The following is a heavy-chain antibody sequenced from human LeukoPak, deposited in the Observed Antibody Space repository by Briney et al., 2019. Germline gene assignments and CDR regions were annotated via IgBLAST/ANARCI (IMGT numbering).Heavy chain of an antibody. V-gene: IGHV3-64*01. CDR3: ARDPSPIDYSSSYFDY. CDR2: ITSDGRST. CDR1: GFTFSNYA. D-gene: IGHD6-6*01. J-gene: IGHJ4*02. Sequence: GGSLRLSCAASGFTFSNYAMHWVRQAPGKGLEYVSAITSDGRSTYYANSMKGRFTISRDNSKNTLYLQMGSLRAEDMAVYYCARDPSPIDYSSSYFDYWGQGTLVTVSS.